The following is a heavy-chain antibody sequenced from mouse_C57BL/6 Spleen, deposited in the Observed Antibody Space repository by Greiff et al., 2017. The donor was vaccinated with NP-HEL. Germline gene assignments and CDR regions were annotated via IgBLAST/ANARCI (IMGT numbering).Heavy chain of an antibody. Sequence: QVQLQQSGAELVRPGASVKLSCKASGYTFTDYYINWVKQRPGQGLEWIARIYPGSGNTYYNEKFKGKATLTAEKSSSTAYMQLSSLTSEDSAVYFCARSVHYDYDGGDFDYWGQGTTLTVSS. V-gene: IGHV1-76*01. D-gene: IGHD2-4*01. CDR1: GYTFTDYY. CDR2: IYPGSGNT. CDR3: ARSVHYDYDGGDFDY. J-gene: IGHJ2*01.